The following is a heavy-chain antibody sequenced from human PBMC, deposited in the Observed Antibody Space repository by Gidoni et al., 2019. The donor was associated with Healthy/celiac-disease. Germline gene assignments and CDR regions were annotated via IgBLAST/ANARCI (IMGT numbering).Heavy chain of an antibody. J-gene: IGHJ4*02. Sequence: EVQLVESGGGLVKPGGSLRLSCAASGFTFSSYSMNWVRQDPGKGLEWVSSVSRSVSYKYYADSVKGRFTISRDNAKNSLSLQMNSLRADDTAVYYCARGTGGDTSLDYWGQGTLVTVSS. CDR3: ARGTGGDTSLDY. CDR1: GFTFSSYS. V-gene: IGHV3-21*01. D-gene: IGHD2-2*02. CDR2: VSRSVSYK.